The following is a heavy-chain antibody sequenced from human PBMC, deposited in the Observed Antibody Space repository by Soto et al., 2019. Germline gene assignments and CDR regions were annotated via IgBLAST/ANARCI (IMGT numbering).Heavy chain of an antibody. D-gene: IGHD6-19*01. Sequence: QLQLQESGPGLVKPSETLSLTCTVSGGSISSSSYYWGWTRQPPVKGLEWIGSIYCSGSTYYNPSLKSRVTISVDTSKNQFSLKLSSVTAADTAVYYCARGYSSGWYRSGAFDIWGQGTMVTVSS. CDR3: ARGYSSGWYRSGAFDI. CDR1: GGSISSSSYY. J-gene: IGHJ3*02. CDR2: IYCSGST. V-gene: IGHV4-39*01.